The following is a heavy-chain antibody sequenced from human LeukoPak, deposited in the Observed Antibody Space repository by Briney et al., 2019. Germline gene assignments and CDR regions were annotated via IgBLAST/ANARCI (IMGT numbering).Heavy chain of an antibody. J-gene: IGHJ5*02. Sequence: SETLSLTCTVSGGSISRSYWSWIRQPPGKGLEYIGYTYKNGNTNYNPSLKSRVTISIDTSKNQFSLRLSSVTAADTAVYYCARRSLLWFGESTRENWFDPWGQGTLVTVSS. CDR3: ARRSLLWFGESTRENWFDP. D-gene: IGHD3-10*01. CDR1: GGSISRSY. V-gene: IGHV4-59*08. CDR2: TYKNGNT.